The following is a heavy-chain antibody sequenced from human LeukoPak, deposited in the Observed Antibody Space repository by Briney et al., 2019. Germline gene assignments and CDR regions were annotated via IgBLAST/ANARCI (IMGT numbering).Heavy chain of an antibody. D-gene: IGHD6-19*01. Sequence: ASVKVSCKASGYTFTSYAMHWVRQAPGQRLEWMGWINAGNGNTKYLQKFQGRVTITRDTSASTVYMELSSLRSEDTAVYYCARGRYSSGWYGAFDIWGQGTMVTVSS. CDR3: ARGRYSSGWYGAFDI. CDR2: INAGNGNT. V-gene: IGHV1-3*01. J-gene: IGHJ3*02. CDR1: GYTFTSYA.